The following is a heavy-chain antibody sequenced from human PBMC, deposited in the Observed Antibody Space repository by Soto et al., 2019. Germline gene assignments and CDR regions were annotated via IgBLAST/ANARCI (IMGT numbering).Heavy chain of an antibody. D-gene: IGHD2-15*01. CDR3: ARVLAYCSGGSCQNYYYYGMDV. CDR2: IGTAGDT. J-gene: IGHJ6*02. Sequence: GGSLSLSCAASGFTFSSYDMHWVRQATGKGLEWVSAIGTAGDTYYPGSVKGRFTISRENAKNSLYLQMNSLRAEDTAVYYCARVLAYCSGGSCQNYYYYGMDVWGQGTTVTVSS. V-gene: IGHV3-13*01. CDR1: GFTFSSYD.